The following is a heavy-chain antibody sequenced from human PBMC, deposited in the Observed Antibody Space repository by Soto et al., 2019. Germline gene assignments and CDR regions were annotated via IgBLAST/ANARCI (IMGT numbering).Heavy chain of an antibody. V-gene: IGHV1-2*04. J-gene: IGHJ4*02. CDR1: GYTFTGYY. D-gene: IGHD6-13*01. Sequence: ASVKVSCKASGYTFTGYYMHWVRQAPGQGLEWMGWINPNSGGTNYAQKFQGWVTMTRDTSISTAYMELSRLRSDDTAVYYCARSMGGSWTYYFDYWGQGTLVTVSS. CDR2: INPNSGGT. CDR3: ARSMGGSWTYYFDY.